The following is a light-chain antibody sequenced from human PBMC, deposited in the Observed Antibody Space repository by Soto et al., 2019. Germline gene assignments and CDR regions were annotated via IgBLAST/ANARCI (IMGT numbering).Light chain of an antibody. Sequence: ESVLTQSQGTLSLSPGERVTLSCRASQTFGSTYLAWYQQRPGQSPRLLIYGASRRASGIPDRFRGSGSGTDFTLTISRLEPEDFAVYCCQQFGTSPLHTFGQGTKLEIK. CDR3: QQFGTSPLHT. J-gene: IGKJ2*01. V-gene: IGKV3-20*01. CDR1: QTFGSTY. CDR2: GAS.